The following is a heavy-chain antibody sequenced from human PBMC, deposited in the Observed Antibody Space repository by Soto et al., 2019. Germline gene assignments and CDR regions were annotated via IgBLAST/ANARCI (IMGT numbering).Heavy chain of an antibody. Sequence: QVQLVQSGAEVKKPGSAVKVSCKASGGTFSSYAITWERQAPEPGLEWMGGIIPIFGTANYAQKFQGRVTITADESTSTAYMELSSLRSEDTAVYYCARDRGPSSGYYPYWFDPWGQGTLVTVSS. CDR2: IIPIFGTA. CDR1: GGTFSSYA. J-gene: IGHJ5*02. V-gene: IGHV1-69*12. CDR3: ARDRGPSSGYYPYWFDP. D-gene: IGHD3-22*01.